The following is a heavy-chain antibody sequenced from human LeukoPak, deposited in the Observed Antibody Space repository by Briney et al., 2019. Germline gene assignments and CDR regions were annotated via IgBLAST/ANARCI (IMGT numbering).Heavy chain of an antibody. J-gene: IGHJ4*02. CDR2: INPNSDYT. V-gene: IGHV1-46*01. CDR1: GYTFTNYY. CDR3: ARDSGVDY. Sequence: ASVTVSCTASGYTFTNYYIHWVRQAPGQGLEWVGIINPNSDYTKYAQKFQGRVTMTRDTSTSTVYMELSSLRSEDTAFYYCARDSGVDYWGQGTLVTVSS.